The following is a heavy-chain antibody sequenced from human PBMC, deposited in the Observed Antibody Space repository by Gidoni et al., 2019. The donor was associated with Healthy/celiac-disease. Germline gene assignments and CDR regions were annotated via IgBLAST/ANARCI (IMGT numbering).Heavy chain of an antibody. V-gene: IGHV1-69*01. D-gene: IGHD3-22*01. CDR2: IIPIFGTA. J-gene: IGHJ4*02. CDR1: GGTFSSYA. CDR3: ARVMASNYYDSSGLGPFDY. Sequence: QVQLVQSGAEVKKPGSSVKVSCKASGGTFSSYALRWVRQAPGQGLEWMGGIIPIFGTANYAKKFQGRVTITADESTSTEYMELSSLRSEDTAVYYCARVMASNYYDSSGLGPFDYWGQGTLVTVSS.